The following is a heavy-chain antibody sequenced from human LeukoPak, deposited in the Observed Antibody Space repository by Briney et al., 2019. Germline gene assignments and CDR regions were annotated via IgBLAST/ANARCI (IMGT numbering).Heavy chain of an antibody. D-gene: IGHD3-22*01. Sequence: GGSLRLSCAASGFTFSSYSMNWVRQAPGKGLEWVSSISSSSSYIYYADSVKGRFTISRDNAKNSLYLQMNSLRAEDTAVYYCARAGHYYDSSGAIFDYWGRGTLVTVSS. CDR3: ARAGHYYDSSGAIFDY. CDR1: GFTFSSYS. CDR2: ISSSSSYI. J-gene: IGHJ4*02. V-gene: IGHV3-21*01.